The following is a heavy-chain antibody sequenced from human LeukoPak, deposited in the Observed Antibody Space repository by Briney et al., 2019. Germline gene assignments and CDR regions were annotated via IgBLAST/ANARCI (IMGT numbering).Heavy chain of an antibody. CDR1: GGSFSGYY. V-gene: IGHV4-34*01. J-gene: IGHJ4*02. Sequence: SETLSLTCAVYGGSFSGYYWSWIRQPPGKGLEWIGEINDSGSTNYNPSLKSRVTISVGTPNNRVSLKVDSVTAADTAVYYCARRAGYDYGQIDHWGRGTLVTVSS. CDR3: ARRAGYDYGQIDH. D-gene: IGHD5-18*01. CDR2: INDSGST.